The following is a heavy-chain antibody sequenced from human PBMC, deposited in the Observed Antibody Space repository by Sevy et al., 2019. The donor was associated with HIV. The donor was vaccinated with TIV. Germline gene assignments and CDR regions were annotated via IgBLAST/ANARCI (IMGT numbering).Heavy chain of an antibody. D-gene: IGHD2-2*02. CDR3: AKGTSVVPAVIYYYYGMDV. CDR2: ISHSGGST. CDR1: GFTFSSYA. V-gene: IGHV3-23*01. Sequence: GESLKISCAASGFTFSSYAMNWVRQAPGKGLEWVSAISHSGGSTYDADSVKGRFTISRDNSKNTLYLQMNSLRAEDTAVYYCAKGTSVVPAVIYYYYGMDVWGLGTAVTVSS. J-gene: IGHJ6*02.